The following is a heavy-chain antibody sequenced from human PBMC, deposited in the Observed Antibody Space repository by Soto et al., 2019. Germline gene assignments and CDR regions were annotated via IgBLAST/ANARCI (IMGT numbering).Heavy chain of an antibody. D-gene: IGHD3-10*01. CDR2: IYSGGST. CDR3: ARESSGSYYYYYYGMDV. V-gene: IGHV3-53*01. J-gene: IGHJ6*02. Sequence: GGSLRLSCAASGFTVSSNYMSWVRQAPGKGLEWVSVIYSGGSTYYADSVKGRFTISRDNSKNTLYLQMNSLRAEDTAVYYCARESSGSYYYYYYGMDVWGQGTTVTVSS. CDR1: GFTVSSNY.